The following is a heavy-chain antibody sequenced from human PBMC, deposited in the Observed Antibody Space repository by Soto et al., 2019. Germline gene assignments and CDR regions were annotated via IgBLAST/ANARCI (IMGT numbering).Heavy chain of an antibody. CDR2: ISSSSSTI. V-gene: IGHV3-48*01. Sequence: GGSLRLSCASSGFTFSSYSMNWVRQAPGKGLEWVSYISSSSSTIYYADSVKGRFTISRDTSANTAYMELTSLISEDTAVYYCARPKDYDDCLDSWGQGTLVTVSS. D-gene: IGHD3-22*01. CDR1: GFTFSSYS. J-gene: IGHJ4*02. CDR3: ARPKDYDDCLDS.